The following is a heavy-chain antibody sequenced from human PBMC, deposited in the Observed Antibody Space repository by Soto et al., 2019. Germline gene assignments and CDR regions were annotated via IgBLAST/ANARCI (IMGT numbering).Heavy chain of an antibody. J-gene: IGHJ4*01. Sequence: ASVKASCKASGYTFTSYGIRWVRQAPGQGLEWMGWISAYNGNTNYSQKLQGRVTMTTDTSTTTAYMELRSLRSDDTAVYYCSRDTDYYGSGSYTPSISFDYSG. CDR2: ISAYNGNT. V-gene: IGHV1-18*01. D-gene: IGHD3-10*01. CDR3: SRDTDYYGSGSYTPSISFDY. CDR1: GYTFTSYG.